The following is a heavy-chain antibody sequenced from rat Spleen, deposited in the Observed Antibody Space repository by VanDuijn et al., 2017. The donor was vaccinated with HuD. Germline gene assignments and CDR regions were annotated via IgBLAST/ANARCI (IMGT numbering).Heavy chain of an antibody. CDR1: GFTFSDYY. J-gene: IGHJ3*01. CDR3: TMGNSYANWFTY. D-gene: IGHD1-2*01. CDR2: ISYEGSGT. Sequence: EVQLVESGGDLVQPGRSLKLSCAASGFTFSDYYMAWVRQAPKKGLEWVASISYEGSGTYYGDSVKGRFTISRDSAKSTLHLQMDSLRSEDTATYFCTMGNSYANWFTYWGQGTLVTVSS. V-gene: IGHV5-22*01.